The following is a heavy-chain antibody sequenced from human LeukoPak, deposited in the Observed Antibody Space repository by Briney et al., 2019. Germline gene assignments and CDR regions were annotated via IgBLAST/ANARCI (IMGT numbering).Heavy chain of an antibody. CDR1: GFTFSSYG. V-gene: IGHV3-33*01. J-gene: IGHJ4*02. Sequence: GGSLRLSCAASGFTFSSYGMHWVRQAPGKGLEWVAVIWYDGSNKYYADSVKGRFTISRDNSKNTLYPQMNSLRAEDTAVYYCARDGIAVAGTGYYYFDYWGQGTLVTVSS. CDR3: ARDGIAVAGTGYYYFDY. D-gene: IGHD6-19*01. CDR2: IWYDGSNK.